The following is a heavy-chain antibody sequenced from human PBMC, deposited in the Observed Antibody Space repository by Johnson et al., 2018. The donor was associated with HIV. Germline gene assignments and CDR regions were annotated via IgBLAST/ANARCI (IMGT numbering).Heavy chain of an antibody. CDR3: ARDRGSSRDALDV. J-gene: IGHJ3*01. Sequence: EVQVVESGGVVVQPGGSLRLSCEASGFTFDDYAMHWVRQPPGKGLEWVSLIRWDGATSHYADSVEGRFTIARDNAKNSLYLQMNSLRAEDTALYYCARDRGSSRDALDVWGQGTMVTVSS. CDR1: GFTFDDYA. CDR2: IRWDGATS. V-gene: IGHV3-43D*03. D-gene: IGHD6-19*01.